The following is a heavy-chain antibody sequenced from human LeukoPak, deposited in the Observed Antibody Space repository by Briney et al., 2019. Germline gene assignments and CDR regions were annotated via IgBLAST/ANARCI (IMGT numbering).Heavy chain of an antibody. CDR1: GGTFSSYA. J-gene: IGHJ6*02. D-gene: IGHD5-18*01. V-gene: IGHV1-69*01. CDR2: IIPIFGTA. Sequence: SVKVSCKASGGTFSSYAVSWVRQAPGQGLEWMEGIIPIFGTANYAQKFQGRVTITADESTSTAYMELSSLRSEDTAVYYCARVGYSYGKYYYYGMDVWGQGTTVTVSS. CDR3: ARVGYSYGKYYYYGMDV.